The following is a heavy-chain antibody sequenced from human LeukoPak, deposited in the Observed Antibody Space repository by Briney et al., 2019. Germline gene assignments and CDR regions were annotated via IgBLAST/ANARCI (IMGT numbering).Heavy chain of an antibody. CDR1: GFSFKNYA. Sequence: GGPLRLSCAASGFSFKNYAMNWGRPSPGQGLEWVSTIGGDAVTSWYAASVKGRFTVSRDNSKTIVFLQMNNLRGEDTAVYYCAKKDSGGSYNWFALWGQGTLVTVSS. CDR2: IGGDAVTS. J-gene: IGHJ5*02. D-gene: IGHD3-22*01. CDR3: AKKDSGGSYNWFAL. V-gene: IGHV3-23*01.